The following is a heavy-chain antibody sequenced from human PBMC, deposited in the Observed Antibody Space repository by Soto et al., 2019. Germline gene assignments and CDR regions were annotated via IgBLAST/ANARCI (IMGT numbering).Heavy chain of an antibody. D-gene: IGHD3-3*01. CDR2: IKQDGSEK. J-gene: IGHJ4*02. V-gene: IGHV3-7*01. CDR1: GFTFSSYW. Sequence: EVQLVESGGGLVQPGGSLRLSCAASGFTFSSYWMSWVRQAPGKGLEWVANIKQDGSEKYYVDSVKGRFTISRDNAKNSLYQQMNSLRAEDTAVYYCARDGSQYYDFWSGYSEYYFDYWGQGTLVTVSS. CDR3: ARDGSQYYDFWSGYSEYYFDY.